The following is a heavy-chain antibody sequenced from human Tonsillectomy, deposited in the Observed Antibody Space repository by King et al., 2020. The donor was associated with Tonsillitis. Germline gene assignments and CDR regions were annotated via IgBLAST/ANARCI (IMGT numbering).Heavy chain of an antibody. CDR2: SNPNSGAT. CDR3: ARPRFLVDSGYDLDYDYGMDV. CDR1: GYSFTGYY. Sequence: HVQLVQSGAEVKKPGASVKVSCKASGYSFTGYYMHWVRQAPGQGLEWMGWSNPNSGATKYAQKCQGRVTMNRDTSIGTAYMELDRLRSGDTTVYYWARPRFLVDSGYDLDYDYGMDVWGQGTTVTVSS. D-gene: IGHD5-12*01. V-gene: IGHV1-2*02. J-gene: IGHJ6*02.